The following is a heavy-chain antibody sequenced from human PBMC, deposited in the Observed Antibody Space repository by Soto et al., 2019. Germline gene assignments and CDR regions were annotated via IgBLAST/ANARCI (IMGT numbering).Heavy chain of an antibody. Sequence: ASVKVSCKASGGTFSSYAISWVRQAPGQGLEWMGGIIPIFGTANYAQKFQGRVTITADKSTSTACMELSSLRSEDTAVYYCATDIVVVVEGAGYYYAMDVLGQGTTVTLSS. D-gene: IGHD2-15*01. J-gene: IGHJ6*02. CDR2: IIPIFGTA. V-gene: IGHV1-69*06. CDR3: ATDIVVVVEGAGYYYAMDV. CDR1: GGTFSSYA.